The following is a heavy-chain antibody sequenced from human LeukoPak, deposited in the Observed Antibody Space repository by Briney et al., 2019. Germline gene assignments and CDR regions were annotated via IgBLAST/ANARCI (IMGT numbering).Heavy chain of an antibody. Sequence: QTSETLSLTCTVSGGSISSYYWSWIRQPAGKGLEWIGRIYTSGSTNYNPFLKSRVTMSVDTSKNQFSLKLSSVTAADTAVYYCAREVPIAAAGKRYYYYYYMDVWGKGTTVTVSS. V-gene: IGHV4-4*07. J-gene: IGHJ6*03. D-gene: IGHD6-13*01. CDR3: AREVPIAAAGKRYYYYYYMDV. CDR1: GGSISSYY. CDR2: IYTSGST.